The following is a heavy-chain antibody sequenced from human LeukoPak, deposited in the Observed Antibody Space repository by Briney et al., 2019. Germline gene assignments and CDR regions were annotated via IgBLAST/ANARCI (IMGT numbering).Heavy chain of an antibody. D-gene: IGHD6-13*01. CDR2: IYSSGST. V-gene: IGHV4-4*07. CDR3: ARDGIPAARKGYYYYYGMNV. Sequence: SETLSLTCTVSGGSISSYYWSWIRQPAGKGLEWIGRIYSSGSTNYNPSLKSRVTMSVDTSKNQFSLKVSSVTAADTAVYYCARDGIPAARKGYYYYYGMNVWGQGTTVTVSS. CDR1: GGSISSYY. J-gene: IGHJ6*02.